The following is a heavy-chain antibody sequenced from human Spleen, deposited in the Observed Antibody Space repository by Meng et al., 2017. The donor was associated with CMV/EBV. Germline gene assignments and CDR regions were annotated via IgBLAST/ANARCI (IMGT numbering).Heavy chain of an antibody. CDR1: GDRVAGNTAA. D-gene: IGHD3-10*01. Sequence: QTLSLTCVVSGDRVAGNTAAWNWIRQSPSRGLEWLGRTYYRSKWLTDYAPSVKRRITIKADTSKNQISLQMHSVTPEDTAMYYCARDSGGGVDYWGQGTLVTVSS. CDR2: TYYRSKWLT. CDR3: ARDSGGGVDY. J-gene: IGHJ4*02. V-gene: IGHV6-1*01.